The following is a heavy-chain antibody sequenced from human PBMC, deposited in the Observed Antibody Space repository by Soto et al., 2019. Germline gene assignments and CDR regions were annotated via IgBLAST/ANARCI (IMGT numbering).Heavy chain of an antibody. J-gene: IGHJ6*02. CDR3: ARTAGSVSPPTPYYYYGMDF. Sequence: LRLSCAASGFTFSSYGMHWVRQAPGKGLEWVAVIWYDGSNKYYADSVKGRFTISRDNSKNTLYLQMNSLRAEDTAVYYCARTAGSVSPPTPYYYYGMDFWGQGNTVTVSS. D-gene: IGHD3-10*01. CDR1: GFTFSSYG. CDR2: IWYDGSNK. V-gene: IGHV3-33*01.